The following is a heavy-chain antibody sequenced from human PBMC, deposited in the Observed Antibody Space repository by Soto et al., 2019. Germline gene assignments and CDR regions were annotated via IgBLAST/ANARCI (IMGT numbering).Heavy chain of an antibody. V-gene: IGHV1-2*04. J-gene: IGHJ4*02. CDR3: ARATVRGVIIDY. D-gene: IGHD3-10*01. CDR2: INPNSGGT. CDR1: VYTFTGYY. Sequence: QVQLVQSGSEVKKPGASVKVSCKASVYTFTGYYMHWVRQAPGQGLEWMGWINPNSGGTNYAQKFQGWVTMTRDTSISTAYMELSRLRSDDTAVYYCARATVRGVIIDYWGQGTLVTVSS.